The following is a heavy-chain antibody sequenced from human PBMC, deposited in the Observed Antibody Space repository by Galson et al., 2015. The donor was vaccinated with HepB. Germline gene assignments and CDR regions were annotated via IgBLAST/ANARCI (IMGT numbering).Heavy chain of an antibody. CDR1: GYTLTELS. Sequence: VSCKVSGYTLTELSMHWVRQAPGKGLEWMGGFDPEDGETIYAQKFQGRVTMTEDTSTDTAYMELSSLRSEDTAVYYCATTSMCSSTSCYGRRTFGYWGQGTLVTVSS. D-gene: IGHD2-2*01. CDR3: ATTSMCSSTSCYGRRTFGY. V-gene: IGHV1-24*01. CDR2: FDPEDGET. J-gene: IGHJ4*02.